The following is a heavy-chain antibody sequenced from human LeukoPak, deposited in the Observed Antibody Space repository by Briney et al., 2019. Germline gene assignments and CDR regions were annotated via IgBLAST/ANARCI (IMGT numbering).Heavy chain of an antibody. Sequence: PSQTLFLTCTVSGGSISSGDYYCSWIRQPPGKGLEWIGYIYYSGSTYYNPSLKSRVTISVDTSKNQFSLKLSSVTAADTAVYYCARGGEVVVALDYGGQGTLVTVSS. CDR3: ARGGEVVVALDY. CDR1: GGSISSGDYY. D-gene: IGHD3-22*01. CDR2: IYYSGST. J-gene: IGHJ4*02. V-gene: IGHV4-30-4*01.